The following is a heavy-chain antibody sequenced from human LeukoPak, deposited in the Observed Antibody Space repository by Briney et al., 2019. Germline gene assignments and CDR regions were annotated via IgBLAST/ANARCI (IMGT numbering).Heavy chain of an antibody. V-gene: IGHV3-64*01. CDR3: VRSSTAAYNTAAALGGYFQH. CDR1: GFTFSTYG. J-gene: IGHJ1*01. D-gene: IGHD6-6*01. Sequence: GGSLRLSCTASGFTFSTYGMHWVRQAPGKGLEYVAAISTNAGRTYYSTSVKGRFIISRDNSKNTMFLEMGSLRPDDTAVYYCVRSSTAAYNTAAALGGYFQHWVQGTLVTVSS. CDR2: ISTNAGRT.